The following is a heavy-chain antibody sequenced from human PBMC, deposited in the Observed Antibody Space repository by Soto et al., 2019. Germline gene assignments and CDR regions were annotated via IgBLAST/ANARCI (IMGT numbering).Heavy chain of an antibody. CDR1: GGSISSSSYY. V-gene: IGHV4-39*02. Sequence: SETLSLTCTVSGGSISSSSYYWGWIRQPPGKGLEWIGSIYYSGSTYYNPSLKSRVTISVDTSKNQFSLKLSSLRSEDTAVYYCARDSSQTIAAAGPIDYWGQGTLVTVSS. CDR3: ARDSSQTIAAAGPIDY. D-gene: IGHD6-13*01. CDR2: IYYSGST. J-gene: IGHJ4*02.